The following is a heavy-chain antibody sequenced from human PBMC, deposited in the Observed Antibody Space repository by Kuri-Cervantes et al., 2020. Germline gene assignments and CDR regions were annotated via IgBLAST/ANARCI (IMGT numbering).Heavy chain of an antibody. D-gene: IGHD3-22*01. V-gene: IGHV1-2*02. CDR2: INPNSGGT. CDR1: GYTFTGYY. CDR3: ARQDYYDSSGYYYFDY. J-gene: IGHJ4*02. Sequence: ASVKVSCKASGYTFTGYYMHWVRQAPGQGLEWMGWINPNSGGTNYAQKFQGRVTMTRDTSISTAYMELRSLRSDDTAVYYCARQDYYDSSGYYYFDYWGQGTLVTVSS.